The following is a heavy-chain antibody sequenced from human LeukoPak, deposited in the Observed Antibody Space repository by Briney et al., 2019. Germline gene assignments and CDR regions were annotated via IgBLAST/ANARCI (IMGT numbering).Heavy chain of an antibody. CDR3: AKRGPGSPESGKYYFDY. J-gene: IGHJ4*02. V-gene: IGHV3-21*04. CDR1: GFTFSSYS. D-gene: IGHD3-10*01. Sequence: PGGSVRLSCAASGFTFSSYSMNWVRQAPGKGLEWVSSISSSSSYIYYADSVKGRFTISRDNSKNTLSLQMNSLRAEDTAVYYCAKRGPGSPESGKYYFDYWGQGTLVTVSS. CDR2: ISSSSSYI.